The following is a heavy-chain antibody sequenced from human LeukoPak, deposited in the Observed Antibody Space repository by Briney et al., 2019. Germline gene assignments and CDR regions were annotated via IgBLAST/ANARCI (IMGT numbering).Heavy chain of an antibody. CDR1: GFTLSSYA. CDR3: AKVNYYQPYF. J-gene: IGHJ4*02. V-gene: IGHV3-23*01. Sequence: GGSLRLSCAASGFTLSSYAMSWVRQAPGKGLEWVSTIDVTTGGSYYADSVKGRFTISRDTFQNTLYLQLNSLRVDDTAVYYCAKVNYYQPYFWGQGALVTVSS. CDR2: IDVTTGGS. D-gene: IGHD2-2*01.